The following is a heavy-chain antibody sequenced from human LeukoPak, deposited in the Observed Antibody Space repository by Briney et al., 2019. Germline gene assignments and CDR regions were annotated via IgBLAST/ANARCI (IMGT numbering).Heavy chain of an antibody. CDR3: ARCTAMVSNYCYGMDV. D-gene: IGHD5-18*01. V-gene: IGHV3-7*01. Sequence: PGGSLRLSCAASGFTFSSYWMSWVRQAPGKGLEWVANIKQDGSEKYYVDSVKGRFTISRDNAKNSLYLQMNSLRAEDTAVYYCARCTAMVSNYCYGMDVWGQGTTVTVSS. CDR2: IKQDGSEK. J-gene: IGHJ6*02. CDR1: GFTFSSYW.